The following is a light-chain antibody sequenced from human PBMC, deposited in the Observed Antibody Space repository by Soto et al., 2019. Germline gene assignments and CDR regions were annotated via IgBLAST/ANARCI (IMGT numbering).Light chain of an antibody. CDR3: SSYTSSSTV. CDR1: SSDVGGYKF. CDR2: EVS. Sequence: QSALTQPPSASGSPGQSVTISCTGTSSDVGGYKFVSWYQQHPGKAPKLMIYEVSTRPSGVSSRFSGFKSGNTASLTISGLQAEDEADYYCSSYTSSSTVFGTGTKLTVL. V-gene: IGLV2-14*01. J-gene: IGLJ1*01.